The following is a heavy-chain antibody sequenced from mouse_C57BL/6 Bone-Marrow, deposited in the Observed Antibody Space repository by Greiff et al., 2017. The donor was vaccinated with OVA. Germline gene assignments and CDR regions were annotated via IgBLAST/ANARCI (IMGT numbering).Heavy chain of an antibody. J-gene: IGHJ4*01. CDR3: ARSYYGSSYAMDY. Sequence: EVKLEESGGGLVKPGGSLKLSCAASGFTFSDYGMHWVCQAPEKGLEWVAYISSGSSTIYYADTVKGRFTISRDNAKNTLFLQMTSLRSEDTAMYYCARSYYGSSYAMDYWGQGTSVTVSS. CDR1: GFTFSDYG. CDR2: ISSGSSTI. V-gene: IGHV5-17*01. D-gene: IGHD1-1*01.